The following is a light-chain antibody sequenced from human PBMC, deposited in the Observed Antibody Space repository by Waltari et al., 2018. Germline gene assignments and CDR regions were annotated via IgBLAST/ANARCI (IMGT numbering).Light chain of an antibody. CDR3: QVWDGTSDHVV. CDR1: YIGSKS. CDR2: TDG. V-gene: IGLV3-21*04. Sequence: SYALPQPPSVSVAPGETARIPCGGNYIGSKSVHWYQQSPGQAPGLVIFTDGDRPSGIPERCSGSNSGNTATLTISRVEAGDEADFFCQVWDGTSDHVVFGGGTKLTVL. J-gene: IGLJ3*02.